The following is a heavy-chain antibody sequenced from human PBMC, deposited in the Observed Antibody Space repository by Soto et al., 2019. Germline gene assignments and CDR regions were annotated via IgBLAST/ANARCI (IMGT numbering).Heavy chain of an antibody. D-gene: IGHD6-13*01. V-gene: IGHV1-8*01. CDR3: AREHSSSWRFDY. Sequence: QVQLVQSGAEVKKPGASAKVSCKASGYTFTSYDINWVRQATGQGLEWMGWMNPNSGNTGYAQKFQGRVTRTRNTSISTAYMELSSLRSEDTAVYYCAREHSSSWRFDYWGQGTLVTVSS. CDR2: MNPNSGNT. CDR1: GYTFTSYD. J-gene: IGHJ4*02.